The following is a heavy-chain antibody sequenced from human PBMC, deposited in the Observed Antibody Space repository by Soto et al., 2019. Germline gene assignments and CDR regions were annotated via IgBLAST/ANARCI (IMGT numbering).Heavy chain of an antibody. J-gene: IGHJ4*02. CDR3: ARLGLYGSSSGDY. D-gene: IGHD6-6*01. CDR1: GGSLSGYY. V-gene: IGHV4-34*01. Sequence: QVQLQQWGAGLLKPSETLSLTCAVYGGSLSGYYWSWIRQPPGKGLEWIGEINHSGSTNYNPSLKSRVTISVDTSKNQFSLKLSSVTAADTAVYYCARLGLYGSSSGDYWGQGTLVTVSS. CDR2: INHSGST.